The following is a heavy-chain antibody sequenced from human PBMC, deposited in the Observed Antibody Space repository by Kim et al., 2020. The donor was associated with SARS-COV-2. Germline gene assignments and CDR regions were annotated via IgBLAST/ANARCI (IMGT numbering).Heavy chain of an antibody. Sequence: GGSLRLSCAASGFAFSDYYMDWVRQAPGKGLEWVGRTRNKANSYTTEYSASVKGRFTISRDDSKSSLYLQMNSLKTEDTAVYYCAPGGDGNYRPVPFDY. V-gene: IGHV3-72*01. CDR1: GFAFSDYY. J-gene: IGHJ4*01. CDR3: APGGDGNYRPVPFDY. D-gene: IGHD1-7*01. CDR2: TRNKANSYTT.